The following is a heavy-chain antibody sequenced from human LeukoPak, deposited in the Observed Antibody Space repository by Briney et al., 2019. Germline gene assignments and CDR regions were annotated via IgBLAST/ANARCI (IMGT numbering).Heavy chain of an antibody. V-gene: IGHV3-30*04. CDR3: ARVYYGSGSSHADY. J-gene: IGHJ4*02. CDR2: ISYDGSNK. D-gene: IGHD3-10*01. Sequence: GGSLRLSCAASGFTFSSYAMHWVRQAPGKGLEWVAVISYDGSNKYYADSVKGRFTISRDNSKNTLYLQMNSLRAEDTAVYYCARVYYGSGSSHADYWGQGTLVTVSS. CDR1: GFTFSSYA.